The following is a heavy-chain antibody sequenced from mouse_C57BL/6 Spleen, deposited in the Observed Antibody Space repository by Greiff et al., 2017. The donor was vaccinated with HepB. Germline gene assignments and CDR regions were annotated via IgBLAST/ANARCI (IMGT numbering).Heavy chain of an antibody. V-gene: IGHV1-69*01. CDR3: ARSGTMVTPYYFDY. Sequence: QVQLQQPGAELVMPGASVKLSCKASGYTFTSYWMPWVKQRPGQGLEWIGEIDPSDSYTNYNQKFKGKSTLTVDKTSSTAYMQLSSLTSEDSAVYYCARSGTMVTPYYFDYWGQGTTLTVSS. CDR1: GYTFTSYW. D-gene: IGHD2-2*01. CDR2: IDPSDSYT. J-gene: IGHJ2*01.